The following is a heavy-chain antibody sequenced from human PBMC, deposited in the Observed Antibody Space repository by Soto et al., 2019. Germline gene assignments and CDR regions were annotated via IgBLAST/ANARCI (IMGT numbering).Heavy chain of an antibody. CDR3: ARDLWLMTTVTTSYYMDV. CDR2: IYTGGTT. Sequence: GGSLRLSCAASGFTVSSNYMSWVRQAPGKGLEWVSVIYTGGTTYYADSVKGRFTISRDNSKNTLYLQMNSLRAEDTAVYYCARDLWLMTTVTTSYYMDVWGKGTTVTVSS. J-gene: IGHJ6*03. D-gene: IGHD4-17*01. V-gene: IGHV3-66*01. CDR1: GFTVSSNY.